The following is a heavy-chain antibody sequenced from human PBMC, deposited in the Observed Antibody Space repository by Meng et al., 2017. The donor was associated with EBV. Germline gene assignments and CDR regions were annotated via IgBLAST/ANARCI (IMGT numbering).Heavy chain of an antibody. Sequence: QVQLPGSRPVLVTPSATLSLTCTVSGGSVSSGSYYWSWIRQPPGKGLEWIGYIYYSGSTNYNPSLKSRVTISVDTSKNQFSLKLSSVTAADTAVYYCARGRYYGDYFWFDPWGQGTLVTVAS. CDR2: IYYSGST. CDR3: ARGRYYGDYFWFDP. D-gene: IGHD4-17*01. J-gene: IGHJ5*02. CDR1: GGSVSSGSYY. V-gene: IGHV4-61*01.